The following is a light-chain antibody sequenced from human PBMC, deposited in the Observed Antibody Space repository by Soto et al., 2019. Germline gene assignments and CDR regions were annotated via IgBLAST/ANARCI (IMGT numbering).Light chain of an antibody. J-gene: IGKJ5*01. CDR2: GAS. CDR1: QSVSNNY. Sequence: EIVLTQSPGTLSLSPGERATLSCGASQSVSNNYLAWYQQIPGQPPKLLIFGASSRATGIADKFSGSGSGTDFTLTISRLEPADFALYYCQHYGAAPITFGQGTRLEIK. CDR3: QHYGAAPIT. V-gene: IGKV3-20*01.